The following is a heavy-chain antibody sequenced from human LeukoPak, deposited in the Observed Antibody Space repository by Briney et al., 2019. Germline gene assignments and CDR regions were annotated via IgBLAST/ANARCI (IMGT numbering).Heavy chain of an antibody. J-gene: IGHJ5*02. CDR3: ARDQDRVVVTAGSSLDP. CDR2: ISSSGSTI. V-gene: IGHV3-48*03. Sequence: GGSLRLSCAASGFTFSSYEMNWVRQAPGKGLEWVSYISSSGSTIYYADSVKGRFTISRDNAKNSLYLQMNSLRAEDTAVYYCARDQDRVVVTAGSSLDPWGQGTLVTVSS. D-gene: IGHD2-21*02. CDR1: GFTFSSYE.